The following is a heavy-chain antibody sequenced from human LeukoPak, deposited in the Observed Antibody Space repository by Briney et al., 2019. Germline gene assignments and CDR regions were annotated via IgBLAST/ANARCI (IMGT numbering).Heavy chain of an antibody. J-gene: IGHJ4*02. D-gene: IGHD3-10*01. Sequence: GGSLRLSCAASGFTFSSFAMSWVRQDPGKGLEWVSSISGSGGSTYYADSVKGRFTISRDNSKNTLYLQMNSLRAEDTAVYYCAKDWDYYGSGSYSDYWGQGTLITVSS. CDR1: GFTFSSFA. CDR2: ISGSGGST. CDR3: AKDWDYYGSGSYSDY. V-gene: IGHV3-23*01.